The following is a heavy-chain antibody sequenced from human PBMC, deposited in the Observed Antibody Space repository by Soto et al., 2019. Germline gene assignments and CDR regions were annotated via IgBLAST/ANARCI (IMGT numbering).Heavy chain of an antibody. CDR3: AKEIAEAGDPVYSFGLDV. V-gene: IGHV3-30*18. Sequence: QVQLVESGGGVVQPGRSLRLSCAVSGLTFSIYGMHWVRQAPGKGLEWVAFISYEGSSKYYADSVKGRFTISRDNSRNTRYLQMNSLRPEDTAVYDGAKEIAEAGDPVYSFGLDVWGQGTMVTVSS. CDR2: ISYEGSSK. D-gene: IGHD6-13*01. CDR1: GLTFSIYG. J-gene: IGHJ6*02.